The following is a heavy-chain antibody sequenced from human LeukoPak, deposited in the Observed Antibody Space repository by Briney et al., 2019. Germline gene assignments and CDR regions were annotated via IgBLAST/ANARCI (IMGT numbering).Heavy chain of an antibody. Sequence: GGSLRLSCAASGFTVSSYGMHWVRQAPGKGLEWVAVISYDGSNKYYADSVKGRFTISRDNSKNTLYLQMNSLRAEDTAVYYCAKVMPLPGRGYSYGYADGWSDYWGQGTLVTVSS. V-gene: IGHV3-30*18. D-gene: IGHD5-18*01. J-gene: IGHJ4*02. CDR1: GFTVSSYG. CDR2: ISYDGSNK. CDR3: AKVMPLPGRGYSYGYADGWSDY.